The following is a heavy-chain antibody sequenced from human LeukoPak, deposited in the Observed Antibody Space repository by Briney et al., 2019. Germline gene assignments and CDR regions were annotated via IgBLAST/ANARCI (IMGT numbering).Heavy chain of an antibody. CDR2: IKEDGNEE. Sequence: GGSLRLSCAASGFTFSSSWMTWVRQAPGKGLEWVAHIKEDGNEEYYVDSVKGRFTISRDNAKNSLHLQMNSLRAEDTAVFYCARWNNDWEFDYWGQGTLVSVSS. CDR1: GFTFSSSW. D-gene: IGHD1/OR15-1a*01. CDR3: ARWNNDWEFDY. J-gene: IGHJ4*02. V-gene: IGHV3-7*05.